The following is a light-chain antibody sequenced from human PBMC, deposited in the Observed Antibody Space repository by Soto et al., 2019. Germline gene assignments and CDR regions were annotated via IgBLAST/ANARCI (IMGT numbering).Light chain of an antibody. J-gene: IGKJ2*01. CDR2: GAS. Sequence: EIGLTQSPGTLSLSPGERATLSCRASQSVASNYLAWYRQRPGQAPRLLIYGASTRVTGIPDRFSGSGSGTDFTLAISRLEPEDFAVYYCQQYGTSLYTFGPGTKVEIK. CDR1: QSVASNY. CDR3: QQYGTSLYT. V-gene: IGKV3-20*01.